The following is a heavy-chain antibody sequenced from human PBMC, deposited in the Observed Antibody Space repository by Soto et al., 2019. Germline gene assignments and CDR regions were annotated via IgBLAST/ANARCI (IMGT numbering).Heavy chain of an antibody. CDR2: ITNNGGDT. CDR3: TKGSASSRPYYFDF. J-gene: IGHJ4*02. Sequence: VQLLESGGGFVQPGGSLRLSCAASGFTFSRYAMSWVRQAPGKGLEWVSAITNNGGDTYHSDSVKGRFTISRDNSKSTLYMQMDSLTAEDTAIYYCTKGSASSRPYYFDFWGQGTLVTVSS. CDR1: GFTFSRYA. D-gene: IGHD2-2*01. V-gene: IGHV3-23*01.